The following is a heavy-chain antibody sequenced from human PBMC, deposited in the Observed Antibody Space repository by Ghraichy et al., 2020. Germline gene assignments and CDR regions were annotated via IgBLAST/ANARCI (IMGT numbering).Heavy chain of an antibody. Sequence: SETLSLTCAVYGGPFRDYYWTWIRQPPGKGLQWIGEINHSGSTNYNPSLKSRVTISVDTSKNQFSLKMNSVTAADTAVYYCARLDCSSSSCYFVYWGKGTLVTVS. J-gene: IGHJ4*02. D-gene: IGHD2-2*01. V-gene: IGHV4-34*01. CDR2: INHSGST. CDR1: GGPFRDYY. CDR3: ARLDCSSSSCYFVY.